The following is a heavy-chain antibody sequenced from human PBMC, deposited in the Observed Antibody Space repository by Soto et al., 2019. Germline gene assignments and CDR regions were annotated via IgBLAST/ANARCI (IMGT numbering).Heavy chain of an antibody. V-gene: IGHV1-2*02. Sequence: QVQLVQSGAEVKKPGSSVKVSCKASGGTFSSYAISWVRQAPGQGLEWMGGIIPNSGGTNYAQKFQGRVTMTRDTSISTAYMELSRLRSDDTAVYYCARSTVAAGTGAFDIWGQGTMVTVSS. CDR3: ARSTVAAGTGAFDI. J-gene: IGHJ3*02. CDR1: GGTFSSYA. CDR2: IIPNSGGT. D-gene: IGHD6-13*01.